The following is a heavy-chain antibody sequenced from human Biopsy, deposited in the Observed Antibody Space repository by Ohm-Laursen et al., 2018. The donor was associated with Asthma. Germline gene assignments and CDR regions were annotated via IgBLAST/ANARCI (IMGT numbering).Heavy chain of an antibody. J-gene: IGHJ4*02. V-gene: IGHV3-23*01. CDR3: AKDKRYSGSYFDY. CDR1: RFTFSSYA. CDR2: ISGSGGST. D-gene: IGHD1-26*01. Sequence: GSLRLSCTASRFTFSSYAMSWVRQAPGKGLEWVSAISGSGGSTYYADSVKGRFTISRDNSKNTLYLQMNSLRAEDTAVYYCAKDKRYSGSYFDYWGQGTLVTVSS.